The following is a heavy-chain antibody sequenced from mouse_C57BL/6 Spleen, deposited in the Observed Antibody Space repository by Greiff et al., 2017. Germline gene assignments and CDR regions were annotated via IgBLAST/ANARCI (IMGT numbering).Heavy chain of an antibody. J-gene: IGHJ2*01. V-gene: IGHV3-6*01. CDR3: ARDLLQNYFGY. D-gene: IGHD2-1*01. CDR1: GYSITSGYY. CDR2: ISYDGSN. Sequence: EVKLQESGPGLVKPSQSLSLTCSVTGYSITSGYYWNWIRQFPGNKLEWMGYISYDGSNNYNPSLKTRISITRDTSKNQFFLKLNSVTTEDTATYYCARDLLQNYFGYWGQGTTLTVSS.